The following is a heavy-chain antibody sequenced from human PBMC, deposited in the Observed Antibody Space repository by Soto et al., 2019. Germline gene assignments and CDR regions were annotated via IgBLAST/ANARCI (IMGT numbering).Heavy chain of an antibody. CDR3: AGGSSWTRVDY. Sequence: GSLRLSCAASGFTFSNSAMSWVRQAPGKGLEWVSAISGSGGSTYYTDSMKGRFTISRDNSKSTLYLQMNGLTVDDTAVYYCAGGSSWTRVDYWGQGTLVTVSS. J-gene: IGHJ4*02. CDR1: GFTFSNSA. CDR2: ISGSGGST. V-gene: IGHV3-23*01. D-gene: IGHD6-13*01.